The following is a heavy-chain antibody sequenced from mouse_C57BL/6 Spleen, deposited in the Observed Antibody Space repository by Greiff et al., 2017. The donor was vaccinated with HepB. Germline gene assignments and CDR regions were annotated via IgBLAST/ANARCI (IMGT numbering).Heavy chain of an antibody. CDR1: GYAFSSSW. CDR3: AREGVYYGSSYEDAMDY. J-gene: IGHJ4*01. D-gene: IGHD1-1*01. V-gene: IGHV1-82*01. CDR2: IYPGDGDT. Sequence: VQLQESGPELVKPGASVKISCKASGYAFSSSWMNWVKQRPGKGLEWIGRIYPGDGDTNYNGKFKGKATLTADKSSSTAYMQLSSLTSEDSAVYFCAREGVYYGSSYEDAMDYWCQGTSVTVSS.